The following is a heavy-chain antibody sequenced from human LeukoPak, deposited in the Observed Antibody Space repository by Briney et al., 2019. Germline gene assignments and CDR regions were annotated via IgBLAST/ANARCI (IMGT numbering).Heavy chain of an antibody. CDR1: GFTFSSYA. CDR2: ISGSGGST. CDR3: AKDLVLGYYDSSGYSPLDY. Sequence: GGSLRLSCAASGFTFSSYAMSWVRQAPGKGLEWVSAISGSGGSTYYADSVKGRFTISRDNSKNTLYLQMNSLRAEDTAVYYCAKDLVLGYYDSSGYSPLDYWGQGTLVTVSS. V-gene: IGHV3-23*01. D-gene: IGHD3-22*01. J-gene: IGHJ4*02.